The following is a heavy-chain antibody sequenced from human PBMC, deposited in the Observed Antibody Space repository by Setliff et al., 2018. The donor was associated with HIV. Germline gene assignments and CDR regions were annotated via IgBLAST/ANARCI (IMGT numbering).Heavy chain of an antibody. CDR3: AKDVRDGFEEWFSTLDDGMDV. Sequence: ASVKVSCKTSGYIFIRYYIFWVRQAPGQGLEWMGNINPHTGVTRYAEKFQGRVTMTRDTSISTIYMELSRLRSDDTAVYYCAKDVRDGFEEWFSTLDDGMDVWGQGTTVTVSS. CDR1: GYIFIRYY. V-gene: IGHV1-2*02. J-gene: IGHJ6*02. D-gene: IGHD3-3*01. CDR2: INPHTGVT.